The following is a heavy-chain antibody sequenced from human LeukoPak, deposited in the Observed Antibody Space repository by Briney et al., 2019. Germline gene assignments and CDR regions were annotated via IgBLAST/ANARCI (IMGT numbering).Heavy chain of an antibody. CDR3: ANQGAGWYGTGPLDH. Sequence: PGGSLTLCCAASGLTFSYYGMHWVRQAPGKGLEWLTFIRDDGNKKDYADSVRGRFTISRDNSKNTLYLQMNSLRTEDTAIYYCANQGAGWYGTGPLDHWGQGNLVTVSS. D-gene: IGHD3-10*01. J-gene: IGHJ4*02. V-gene: IGHV3-30*02. CDR2: IRDDGNKK. CDR1: GLTFSYYG.